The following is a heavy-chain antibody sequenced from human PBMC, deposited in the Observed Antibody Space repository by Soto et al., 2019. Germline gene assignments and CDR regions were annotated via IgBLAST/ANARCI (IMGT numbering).Heavy chain of an antibody. CDR2: ISGSGGST. J-gene: IGHJ4*02. CDR3: ARRTSSWSFDY. D-gene: IGHD6-13*01. CDR1: GFTISSYA. Sequence: EVQLLESGGGLVQPGGSLRLSCAASGFTISSYAMSWVRQAPGKGLEWVSAISGSGGSTYYADSVKGRFTFSRDNSKNTLFLQMNSLRAEDTAVYYCARRTSSWSFDYWGQGTLVTVSS. V-gene: IGHV3-23*01.